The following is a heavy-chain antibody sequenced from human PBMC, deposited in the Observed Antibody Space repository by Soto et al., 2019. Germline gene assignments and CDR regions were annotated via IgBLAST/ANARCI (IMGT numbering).Heavy chain of an antibody. Sequence: PSETLSLTCTVSGGSITSSSHYWGWIRQPPEKGLECIGNIYYDGNTYYNPSLKSRVTISLDTSKNQFSLRLNSVTAADTAVYYCARSSITPRLFMYPFDYWGQGTVVTVS. V-gene: IGHV4-39*01. CDR1: GGSITSSSHY. CDR3: ARSSITPRLFMYPFDY. J-gene: IGHJ4*02. CDR2: IYYDGNT. D-gene: IGHD6-6*01.